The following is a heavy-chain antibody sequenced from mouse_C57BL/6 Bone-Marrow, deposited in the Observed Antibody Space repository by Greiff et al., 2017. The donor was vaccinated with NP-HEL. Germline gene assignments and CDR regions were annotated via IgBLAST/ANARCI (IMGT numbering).Heavy chain of an antibody. V-gene: IGHV2-2*01. CDR3: ARNSTMITTVAWFAY. D-gene: IGHD2-4*01. CDR1: GFSLTSYG. J-gene: IGHJ3*01. CDR2: IWSGGST. Sequence: QVQLKESGPGLVQPSQSLSITCTVSGFSLTSYGVHWVRQSPGKGLEWLGVIWSGGSTDYNAAFISRLSISKDNSKIQVFFKMNSLQADYTAIYYCARNSTMITTVAWFAYWGQGTLVTVSA.